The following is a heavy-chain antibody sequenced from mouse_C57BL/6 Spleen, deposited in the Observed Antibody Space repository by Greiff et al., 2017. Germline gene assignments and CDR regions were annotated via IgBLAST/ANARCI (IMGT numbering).Heavy chain of an antibody. Sequence: QVQLKQAGAELMKPGASVKLSCKASGYTFTGYWIEWVNQRPGHGLEWIGEILPGSGSTKYNEKFKGKATFTAATSSNTAYMQLSSLTTEDSAIDYCARKTTVVRRYYAMDYWGQGTSVTVSS. CDR1: GYTFTGYW. CDR3: ARKTTVVRRYYAMDY. D-gene: IGHD1-1*01. V-gene: IGHV1-9*01. J-gene: IGHJ4*01. CDR2: ILPGSGST.